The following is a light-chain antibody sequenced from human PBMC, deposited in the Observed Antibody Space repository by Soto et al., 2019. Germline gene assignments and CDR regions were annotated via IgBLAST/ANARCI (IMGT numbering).Light chain of an antibody. CDR3: QQYNSYPFT. CDR2: KAS. J-gene: IGKJ2*01. CDR1: QTISSW. V-gene: IGKV1-5*03. Sequence: DIQMTQSPSTLSASVGDRVAVTCRASQTISSWLAWYQQKPGKAPNLLIYKASSLQSGVPSRFSGSGSGTEVTLTNSSLQPDDFATYYCQQYNSYPFTFGQGTKLEIK.